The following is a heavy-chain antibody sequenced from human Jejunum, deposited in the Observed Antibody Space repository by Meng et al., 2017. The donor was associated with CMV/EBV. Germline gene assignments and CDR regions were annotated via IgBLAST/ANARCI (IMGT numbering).Heavy chain of an antibody. V-gene: IGHV1-24*01. CDR3: ATLKGFSYAYFDS. CDR2: VDPEDDET. D-gene: IGHD5-18*01. CDR1: GYTLTELF. Sequence: KVSGYTLTELFMHWVRQAPRKGLEWMGGVDPEDDETIYAQKFQSRVTMIKDTSTDTAYMELSSLRSEDTAVYYCATLKGFSYAYFDSWGQGTLVTVSS. J-gene: IGHJ4*02.